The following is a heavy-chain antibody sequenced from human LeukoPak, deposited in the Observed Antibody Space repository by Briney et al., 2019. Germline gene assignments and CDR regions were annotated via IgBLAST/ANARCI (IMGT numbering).Heavy chain of an antibody. CDR3: ARVKESSSGWYHYYYMDV. J-gene: IGHJ6*03. CDR2: IYTSGST. Sequence: SETLSLTCTVSGRSISSYYWSWIRQPAGKGLEWIGRIYTSGSTNYNPSLKSRVTMSVDTSKNQFSLKLSSVTAADTAVYYCARVKESSSGWYHYYYMDVWGKGTTVTISS. V-gene: IGHV4-4*07. D-gene: IGHD6-19*01. CDR1: GRSISSYY.